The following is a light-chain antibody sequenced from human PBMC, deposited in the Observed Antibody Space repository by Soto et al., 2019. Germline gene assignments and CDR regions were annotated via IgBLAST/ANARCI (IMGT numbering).Light chain of an antibody. Sequence: QSVLTQPPSASGTPGQRVTISCSGGSSDIGRNYVYWYQQLPGTAPKLLIYRNDERPSGVPDRFSGSKSGTSASLVLRGLRSEDEADYYCAAWDDGLSRWVFGGGTKLTVL. CDR2: RND. CDR3: AAWDDGLSRWV. J-gene: IGLJ3*02. CDR1: SSDIGRNY. V-gene: IGLV1-47*01.